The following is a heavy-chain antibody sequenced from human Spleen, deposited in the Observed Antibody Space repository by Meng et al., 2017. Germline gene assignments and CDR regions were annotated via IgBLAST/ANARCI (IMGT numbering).Heavy chain of an antibody. J-gene: IGHJ4*01. CDR3: AGTRLYYDILTAYSLAN. D-gene: IGHD3-9*01. CDR1: RFKFIDYA. CDR2: IWYDGSEK. Sequence: GESLKISCAASRFKFIDYAMHWVRQAPGKGLEWVAVIWYDGSEKHYADSVKGRFTISRDNSKNTLFLQMNNLRVDDTAVYYCAGTRLYYDILTAYSLANWGLGNLV. V-gene: IGHV3-30*04.